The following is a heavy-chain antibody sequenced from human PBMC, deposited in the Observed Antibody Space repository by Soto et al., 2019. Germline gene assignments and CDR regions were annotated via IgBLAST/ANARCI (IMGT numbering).Heavy chain of an antibody. CDR3: ARTYHATGTTFDY. V-gene: IGHV2-5*02. CDR1: EFSLSSSGVG. CDR2: IYWDDDK. D-gene: IGHD1-1*01. J-gene: IGHJ4*02. Sequence: QITLKESGPTLVKPTQTLTLTCTVSEFSLSSSGVGVGWIRQPPGKALEWLALIYWDDDKRYSPSLTSRLTITKDTPNNQVVLTMTDMDPVDTGTYYCARTYHATGTTFDYWGQGTLVTASS.